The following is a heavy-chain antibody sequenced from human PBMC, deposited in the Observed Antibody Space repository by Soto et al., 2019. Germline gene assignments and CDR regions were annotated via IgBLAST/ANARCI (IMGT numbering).Heavy chain of an antibody. D-gene: IGHD3-22*01. CDR1: GGSISSGGYY. J-gene: IGHJ4*02. CDR3: ARSEMYYYDSSGYSPSLDY. Sequence: PSETLSLTCTVSGGSISSGGYYWSWIRQHPGKGLEWIGYIYYSGSTYYNPSLKSRVTISVDTSKNQFSLKLSSVTAADTAVYYCARSEMYYYDSSGYSPSLDYWGQGTLVTVSS. V-gene: IGHV4-31*03. CDR2: IYYSGST.